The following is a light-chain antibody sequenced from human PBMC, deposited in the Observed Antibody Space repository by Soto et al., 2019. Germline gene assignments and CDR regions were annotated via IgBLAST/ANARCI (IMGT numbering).Light chain of an antibody. V-gene: IGLV1-40*01. CDR2: GNS. J-gene: IGLJ3*02. CDR3: QSYDSSLSGWV. Sequence: QSVLTQPPSVSGAPGQRVTISCTGSNSNIGAGYDVHWYQQLPGTAPKLLIYGNSNRPSGVPDRFSGSKSGTSASLAITGLLPEDEADYYCQSYDSSLSGWVFGGGTQLTVL. CDR1: NSNIGAGYD.